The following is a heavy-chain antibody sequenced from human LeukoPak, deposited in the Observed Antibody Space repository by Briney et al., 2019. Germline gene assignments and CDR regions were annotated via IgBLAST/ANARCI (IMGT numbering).Heavy chain of an antibody. D-gene: IGHD6-13*01. CDR1: GFTFSSYS. J-gene: IGHJ4*02. V-gene: IGHV3-48*01. CDR2: ISSSSSTI. CDR3: AREKSIAAAPRGYFDY. Sequence: GGSLRLSCAASGFTFSSYSMNWVRQAPGKGLEWVSYISSSSSTIYYADSVKGRFTISRDNAKNSLYLQMNSLRAEDTAVYYCAREKSIAAAPRGYFDYWGQGTLVTVSS.